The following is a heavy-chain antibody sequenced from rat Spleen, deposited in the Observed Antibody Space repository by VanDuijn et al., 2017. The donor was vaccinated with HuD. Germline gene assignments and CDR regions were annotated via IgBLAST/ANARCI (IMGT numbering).Heavy chain of an antibody. D-gene: IGHD4-6*01. CDR1: GFTYSNYV. V-gene: IGHV5-25*01. CDR3: VREDLGINY. CDR2: ISTGGGNT. Sequence: EVQLVESGGGLVQPGRSLKLSCAASGFTYSNYVMAWVRQAPTKGLEWVASISTGGGNTYYRDSVKARFTVSRDNAKSTLYLQMTKLGAEDTATYYCVREDLGINYWGQGVMVTVSS. J-gene: IGHJ2*01.